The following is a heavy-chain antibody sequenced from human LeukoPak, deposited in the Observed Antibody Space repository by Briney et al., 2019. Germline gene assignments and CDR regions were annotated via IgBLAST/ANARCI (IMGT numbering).Heavy chain of an antibody. Sequence: SETLSLTCTVSGGSISSGSYYWSWIRQPPGKGLEWIGYIYYSGSTNYNPSLKSRVTISVDTSKNQFSLKLSSVTAADTAVYYCARVDSSSWYGTRIPRSNWYFDLWGRGTLVTVSS. V-gene: IGHV4-61*01. CDR2: IYYSGST. J-gene: IGHJ2*01. D-gene: IGHD6-13*01. CDR3: ARVDSSSWYGTRIPRSNWYFDL. CDR1: GGSISSGSYY.